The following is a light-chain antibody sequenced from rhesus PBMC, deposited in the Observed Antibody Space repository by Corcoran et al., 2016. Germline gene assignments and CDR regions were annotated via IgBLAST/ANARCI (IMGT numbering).Light chain of an antibody. CDR2: KAS. Sequence: DIQMTQSPSSLSASVGDTVTITCRASQSISSWLAWYPQQPGKAPKLLIDKASTLQSGVQYRISGSGSGTDFTLTISSLHSEYFATYYGQQYSSSPFTFGPGTKLDIK. CDR1: QSISSW. J-gene: IGKJ3*01. CDR3: QQYSSSPFT. V-gene: IGKV1-22*01.